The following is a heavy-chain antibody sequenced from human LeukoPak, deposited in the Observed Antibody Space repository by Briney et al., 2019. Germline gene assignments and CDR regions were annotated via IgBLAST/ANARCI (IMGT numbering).Heavy chain of an antibody. V-gene: IGHV3-66*01. J-gene: IGHJ4*02. CDR2: IYNTGNT. D-gene: IGHD2-15*01. Sequence: GGALILSCAASGFSVSTNSMSWVRQAPGEGVDGVSVIYNTGNTYYADSVKGRFTISRDNSKSTLYLQMNSLSGEDTAVYSCARTVVVLTTADYFDYWGPGTLVTVSS. CDR3: ARTVVVLTTADYFDY. CDR1: GFSVSTNS.